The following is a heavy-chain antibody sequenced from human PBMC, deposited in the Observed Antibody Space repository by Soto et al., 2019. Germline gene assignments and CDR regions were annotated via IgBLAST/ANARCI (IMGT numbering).Heavy chain of an antibody. CDR3: ARGNTWNHIGGSGMDV. V-gene: IGHV3-30-3*01. CDR2: ISYDGSNK. D-gene: IGHD1-20*01. CDR1: GFTFSSYA. Sequence: QVQLVESGGGVVQPGRSLRLSCAASGFTFSSYAMHWVRQAPGKGLEWVAVISYDGSNKYYADSVKGRFTISRDNSKNTLYLQMNSLRAEDTAVYYCARGNTWNHIGGSGMDVWGQGTTVTVSS. J-gene: IGHJ6*02.